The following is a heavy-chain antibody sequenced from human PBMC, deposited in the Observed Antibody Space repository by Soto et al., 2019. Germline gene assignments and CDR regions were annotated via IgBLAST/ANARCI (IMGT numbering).Heavy chain of an antibody. D-gene: IGHD2-21*02. J-gene: IGHJ4*02. CDR1: GFTFSSYG. V-gene: IGHV3-33*01. CDR3: ARIMCGGDCYDFDY. CDR2: IWYDGSNK. Sequence: QVQLVESGGGVVQPGRSLRLSCAASGFTFSSYGMHWVRQAPGKGLEWVAVIWYDGSNKYYADSVKGRFTISRDNSKNTLYLQMNSVRAEDTAVYYCARIMCGGDCYDFDYWGQGTLVTVSS.